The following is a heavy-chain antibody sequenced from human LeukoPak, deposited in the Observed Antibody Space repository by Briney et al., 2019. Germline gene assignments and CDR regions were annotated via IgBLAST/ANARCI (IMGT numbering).Heavy chain of an antibody. V-gene: IGHV3-21*01. CDR3: ARDGLPKGYYDSSGYSPNWFDP. J-gene: IGHJ5*02. Sequence: PGRSLRLSCAASGFTFSSYSMNWVRQAPGKGLEWVSSISSSSSYIYYADSVKGRFTISRDNAKNSLYLQMNSVRAEDTAVYYCARDGLPKGYYDSSGYSPNWFDPWGQGTLVTVSS. CDR1: GFTFSSYS. D-gene: IGHD3-22*01. CDR2: ISSSSSYI.